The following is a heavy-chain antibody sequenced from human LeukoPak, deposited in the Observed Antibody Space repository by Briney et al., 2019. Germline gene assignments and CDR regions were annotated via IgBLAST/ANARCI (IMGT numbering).Heavy chain of an antibody. Sequence: GGSLRLSCAASGFTFSTYAMNWVRQAPGKGLEWVSYISSSSNTIYYADSVQGRFTISRDNANNSLYLQMNSLRAVDTAVYYCARDGYDFWSGYPTTVDFWGQGTLVTVSS. J-gene: IGHJ4*02. CDR1: GFTFSTYA. CDR3: ARDGYDFWSGYPTTVDF. V-gene: IGHV3-48*01. CDR2: ISSSSNTI. D-gene: IGHD3-3*01.